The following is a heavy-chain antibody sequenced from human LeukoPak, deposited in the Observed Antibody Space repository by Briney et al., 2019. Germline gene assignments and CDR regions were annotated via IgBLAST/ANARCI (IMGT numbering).Heavy chain of an antibody. V-gene: IGHV3-30-3*02. Sequence: SCKASGGTFSSYAMHWVRQAPGKGLEWVAVISYDGSNKYYADSVKGRFTISRDNSKNTLYLQMNSLRAEDTAVYYCAKGRSDGYLDYWGQGTLVTVSS. CDR2: ISYDGSNK. CDR1: GGTFSSYA. CDR3: AKGRSDGYLDY. D-gene: IGHD6-19*01. J-gene: IGHJ4*02.